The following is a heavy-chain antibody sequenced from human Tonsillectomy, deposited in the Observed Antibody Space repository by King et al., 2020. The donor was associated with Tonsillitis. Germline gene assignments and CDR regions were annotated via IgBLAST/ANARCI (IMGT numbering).Heavy chain of an antibody. Sequence: VQLQESGPGLVKPSETLSLTCTVSGGSISSYYWSWLRQPAGKGLAWIGRIYTSGSTNYNPSLKSRVTMSVDTSKNQFSLKLSSVTAADTAVYYCARDRDIVVLPAAHRWFDPWGQGTLVTVSS. J-gene: IGHJ5*02. CDR3: ARDRDIVVLPAAHRWFDP. CDR1: GGSISSYY. V-gene: IGHV4-4*07. D-gene: IGHD2-2*01. CDR2: IYTSGST.